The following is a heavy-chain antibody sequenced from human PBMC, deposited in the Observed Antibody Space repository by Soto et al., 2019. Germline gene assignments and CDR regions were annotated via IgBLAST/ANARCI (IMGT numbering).Heavy chain of an antibody. CDR1: GASIRNYY. D-gene: IGHD3-3*02. J-gene: IGHJ6*02. CDR3: ASSDGHPGHFFYYNGMDV. V-gene: IGHV4-4*08. CDR2: VYTPDYT. Sequence: SETLSLTCSVSGASIRNYYWHWVRQLPGKGLEWIGYVYTPDYTRYNSSLKSRVTISVDTSKSQFSLRLNSVTAADTAVYYCASSDGHPGHFFYYNGMDVWGQGTTVTVYS.